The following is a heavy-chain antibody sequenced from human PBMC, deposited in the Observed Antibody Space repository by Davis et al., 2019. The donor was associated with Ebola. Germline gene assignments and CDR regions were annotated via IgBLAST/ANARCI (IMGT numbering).Heavy chain of an antibody. CDR3: AYGGNFPDAFDI. D-gene: IGHD4-23*01. V-gene: IGHV4-30-2*01. J-gene: IGHJ3*02. CDR1: GGSISSGGYS. CDR2: IYHSGST. Sequence: LRLSCAVSGGSISSGGYSWSWIRQPPGKGLEWIGYIYHSGSTYYNPSLKSRVTMSVDTSKNQFSLKLSSVTAADTAVYYCAYGGNFPDAFDIWGQGTMVTVSS.